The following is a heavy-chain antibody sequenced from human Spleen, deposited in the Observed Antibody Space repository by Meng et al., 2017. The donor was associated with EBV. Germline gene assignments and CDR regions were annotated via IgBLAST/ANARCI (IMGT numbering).Heavy chain of an antibody. J-gene: IGHJ4*02. CDR1: GDSISRSNW. V-gene: IGHV4-4*02. Sequence: QRQLQESRPGLVKPSGTLSLTCAVPGDSISRSNWWSWVRQPPGKGLEWIGQVFHTGSTNQIPSLKSRVTFSVDTSKNQFSLRLSSVTAADTAFYYCAIGYYHSGSYGSFDYWGQGILVTVSS. D-gene: IGHD3-10*01. CDR3: AIGYYHSGSYGSFDY. CDR2: VFHTGST.